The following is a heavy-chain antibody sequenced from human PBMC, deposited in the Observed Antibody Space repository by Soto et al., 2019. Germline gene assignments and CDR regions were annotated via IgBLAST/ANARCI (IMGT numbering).Heavy chain of an antibody. CDR2: INWNGGST. V-gene: IGHV3-20*04. D-gene: IGHD5-18*01. Sequence: GGSLRLSCAASGFTFDDYGMSWVRQAPGKGLEWVSGINWNGGSTGYADSVKGRFAISRDNAKNSLYLQMNSLRAEDTALYYSARDPGYSYGTQFDYWGQGTLVTVSS. CDR3: ARDPGYSYGTQFDY. CDR1: GFTFDDYG. J-gene: IGHJ4*02.